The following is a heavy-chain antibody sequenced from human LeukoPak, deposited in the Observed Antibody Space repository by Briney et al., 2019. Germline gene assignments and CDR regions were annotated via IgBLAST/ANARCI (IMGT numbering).Heavy chain of an antibody. J-gene: IGHJ4*02. D-gene: IGHD3-22*01. CDR1: GFTFSSYG. CDR2: IWYDGSNL. Sequence: GGSLRLSCAASGFTFSSYGMHWVRQAPGKGLEWLAVIWYDGSNLYYADPVKGRFAISRDNSKNTLYLQINSLRAEDTAVYYCARARNDYDTSSFSALDYWGQGTLVTVSS. CDR3: ARARNDYDTSSFSALDY. V-gene: IGHV3-33*01.